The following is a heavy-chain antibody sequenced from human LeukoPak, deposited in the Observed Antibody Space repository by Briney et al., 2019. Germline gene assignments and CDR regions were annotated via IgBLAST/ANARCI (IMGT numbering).Heavy chain of an antibody. CDR1: GASVSSYY. CDR2: IYFSENT. CDR3: ARAPVEYYFDY. J-gene: IGHJ4*02. Sequence: PSETLSLTCTVSGASVSSYYWSWIRRPPGKGLEWIGYIYFSENTIYNPSLRSRLTISVDTSKNQFSLKLSSVTAADTAVYYCARAPVEYYFDYWGQGTLVTVSS. V-gene: IGHV4-59*02.